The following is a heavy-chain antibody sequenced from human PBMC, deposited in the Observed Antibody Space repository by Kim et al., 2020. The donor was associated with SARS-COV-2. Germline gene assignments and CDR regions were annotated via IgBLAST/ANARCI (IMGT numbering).Heavy chain of an antibody. J-gene: IGHJ4*02. D-gene: IGHD6-13*01. V-gene: IGHV1-3*01. CDR2: INADNGNT. CDR3: ARGGSSWSWYYFDY. CDR1: GYTFTGYA. Sequence: ASVKVSCKASGYTFTGYAIHWVRQAPGQRLEWMGWINADNGNTKYSQEFQGRVTITRDTSASTAYMELSSLRSEDTAVYYCARGGSSWSWYYFDYWGQGTLVTVSS.